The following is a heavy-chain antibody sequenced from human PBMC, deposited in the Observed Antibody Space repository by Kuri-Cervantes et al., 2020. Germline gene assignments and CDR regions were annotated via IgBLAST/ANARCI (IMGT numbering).Heavy chain of an antibody. CDR2: VRNKANSYTT. V-gene: IGHV3-72*01. CDR1: GFTFSDYY. Sequence: GGSLRLSCAASGFTFSDYYMSWIRQAPGKGLEWVGRVRNKANSYTTEYAASVKGRFTISRDDSKNSVYLQMNSLETEDTAVYYCPRVDCSGGSCYIYWGQGSLVTVSS. D-gene: IGHD2-15*01. CDR3: PRVDCSGGSCYIY. J-gene: IGHJ4*02.